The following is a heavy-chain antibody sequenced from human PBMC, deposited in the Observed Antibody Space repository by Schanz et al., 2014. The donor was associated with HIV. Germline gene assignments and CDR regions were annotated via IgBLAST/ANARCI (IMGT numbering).Heavy chain of an antibody. J-gene: IGHJ4*02. Sequence: EVQLVESGGVVVQPGGSLRLSCAASGFTFDDYTMHWVRQAPGKGLEWVSLISWDGGSTYYADSVKGRFTISRDNSKNSLFLKMNSLRTEDTALYYCAKVGTVVTTWGFFDYWGQGTLVTVSS. D-gene: IGHD2-21*02. CDR1: GFTFDDYT. CDR2: ISWDGGST. V-gene: IGHV3-43*01. CDR3: AKVGTVVTTWGFFDY.